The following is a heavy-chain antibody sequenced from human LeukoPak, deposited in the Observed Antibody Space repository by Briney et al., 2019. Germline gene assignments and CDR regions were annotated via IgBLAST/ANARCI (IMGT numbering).Heavy chain of an antibody. CDR3: AKDRSVYSYGLAPFDH. CDR2: IRYDGSNK. CDR1: GFTFSSYG. D-gene: IGHD5-18*01. Sequence: PGGSLRLSCAASGFTFSSYGMHWVRQAPGKGLEWVAFIRYDGSNKYYADSVKGRFTISRDNSKNTLYLQMNSLRAEDTAVYYCAKDRSVYSYGLAPFDHWGQGTLVTVSS. J-gene: IGHJ4*02. V-gene: IGHV3-30*02.